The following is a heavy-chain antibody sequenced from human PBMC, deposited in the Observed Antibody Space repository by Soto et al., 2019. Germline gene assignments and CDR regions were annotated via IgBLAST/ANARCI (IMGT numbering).Heavy chain of an antibody. J-gene: IGHJ2*01. CDR1: GGTFSSYA. CDR2: IIPIFGTA. D-gene: IGHD2-21*02. CDR3: ARERTTVVTWYFDL. Sequence: QVQLVQSGAEVKTPGSSVKVSCKASGGTFSSYAISWVRQAPGQGLEWMGGIIPIFGTANYAQKFQGRVTISADESKSTVYMELSSLRSEEAAVDCCARERTTVVTWYFDLWGSGPLVTVSS. V-gene: IGHV1-69*01.